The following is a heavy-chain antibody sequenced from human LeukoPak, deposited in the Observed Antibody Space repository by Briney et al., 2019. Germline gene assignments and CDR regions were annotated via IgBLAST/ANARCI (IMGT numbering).Heavy chain of an antibody. D-gene: IGHD2/OR15-2a*01. V-gene: IGHV1-2*02. CDR3: VREGEGPLSKDFDY. Sequence: ASVTVSCESSGFTFTDHYIHWVRQGPGQGLEWMGYIGPHSTFTSSPQEFQGRVTMTRDASMSTAYMELTRLTSDDTAVYYCVREGEGPLSKDFDYWGQGTLVTVSS. CDR1: GFTFTDHY. CDR2: IGPHSTFT. J-gene: IGHJ4*02.